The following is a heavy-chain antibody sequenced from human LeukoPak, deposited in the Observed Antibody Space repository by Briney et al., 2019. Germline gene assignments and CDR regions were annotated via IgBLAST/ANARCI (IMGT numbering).Heavy chain of an antibody. Sequence: GGSLRLSCAAFGFTFSSYAMSWVRQAPGKGLEWVSAISGSGGSTYYADSVKGRFTISRDNSKNTLYLQMNSLRAEDTAVYYCAAGGGLRYFENWGQGTLVTVSS. CDR2: ISGSGGST. V-gene: IGHV3-23*01. D-gene: IGHD3-9*01. CDR3: AAGGGLRYFEN. CDR1: GFTFSSYA. J-gene: IGHJ4*02.